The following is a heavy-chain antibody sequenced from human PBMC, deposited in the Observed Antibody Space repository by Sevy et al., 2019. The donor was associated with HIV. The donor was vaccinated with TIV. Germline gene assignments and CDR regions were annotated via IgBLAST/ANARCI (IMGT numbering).Heavy chain of an antibody. J-gene: IGHJ4*02. V-gene: IGHV3-49*03. CDR2: IKTKTYSGTT. CDR1: GFTFGDYA. Sequence: GGSLRLSCTASGFTFGDYAMSWFRQAPGKGLEWVGFIKTKTYSGTTEYAASVKGRFIILRDDSKNIAYLQMNSLKTEDTAVYYCTRDLYGSGWFYFDYWGQGTLVTVSS. CDR3: TRDLYGSGWFYFDY. D-gene: IGHD6-19*01.